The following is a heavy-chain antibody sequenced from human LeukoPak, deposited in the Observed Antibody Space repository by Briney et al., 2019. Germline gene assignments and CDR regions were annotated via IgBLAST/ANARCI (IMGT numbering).Heavy chain of an antibody. D-gene: IGHD5-18*01. CDR1: GGSISSSSYY. CDR3: ARESHTAMVTAFDY. J-gene: IGHJ4*02. Sequence: SETLSLTCTVSGGSISSSSYYWGWIRQPPGKGLEWIGSIYYSGSTYYNPSLKSRVTISVDTSKNQFSLKLSSVTAADTAVYYCARESHTAMVTAFDYWGQGTLVTVSS. CDR2: IYYSGST. V-gene: IGHV4-39*07.